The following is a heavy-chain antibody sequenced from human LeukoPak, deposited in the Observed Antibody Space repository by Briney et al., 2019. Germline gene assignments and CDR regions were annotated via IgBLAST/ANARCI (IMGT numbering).Heavy chain of an antibody. D-gene: IGHD6-19*01. Sequence: SETLSLTCAVSGYSISSGYYWGWIRQPPGKGLEWIGSIYHSGSTYYNPSLKSRVTISVDTSKNQFSLKLSSVTAADTAVYYCARRGIAVAGDFDSWGQGTLVTVSS. V-gene: IGHV4-38-2*01. J-gene: IGHJ4*02. CDR2: IYHSGST. CDR3: ARRGIAVAGDFDS. CDR1: GYSISSGYY.